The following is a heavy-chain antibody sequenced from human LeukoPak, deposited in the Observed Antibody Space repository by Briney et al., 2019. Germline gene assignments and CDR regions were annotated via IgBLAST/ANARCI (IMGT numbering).Heavy chain of an antibody. J-gene: IGHJ3*02. CDR3: ARILLPAAKGAFDI. CDR1: RGSLSSYY. Sequence: PQTPSLTCAVSRGSLSSYYWSWSPQPAGKGPEWIGRINTSGSTNYNPSLKSRVTMSVDTSKKQFSLKLSSVTAADTAVYYCARILLPAAKGAFDIRGQGTLVTVPS. CDR2: INTSGST. V-gene: IGHV4-4*07. D-gene: IGHD2-2*01.